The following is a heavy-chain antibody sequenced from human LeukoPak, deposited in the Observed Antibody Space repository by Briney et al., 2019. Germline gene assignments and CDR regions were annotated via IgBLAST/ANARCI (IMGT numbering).Heavy chain of an antibody. Sequence: RGSLRLSCAASGFTFSSYEMNWVRQAPGKGLEWVSYISSSGSTIYYADSVKGRFTIFRDNAKNSLYLQMNSLRAEDTAVYYCAREAFTMVRGVEVYGMDVWGKGTTVTVSS. CDR2: ISSSGSTI. D-gene: IGHD3-10*01. CDR3: AREAFTMVRGVEVYGMDV. V-gene: IGHV3-48*03. J-gene: IGHJ6*04. CDR1: GFTFSSYE.